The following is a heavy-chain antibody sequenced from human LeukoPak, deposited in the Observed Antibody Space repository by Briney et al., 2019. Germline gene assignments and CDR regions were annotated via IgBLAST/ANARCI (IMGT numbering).Heavy chain of an antibody. J-gene: IGHJ4*02. Sequence: PSETLSLTCTVSGGSISSYYWSWIRQPPGKGLEWIGYIYYSGSTNYNPSLESRVTISVDTSKNQFSLKLSSVTAADTAVYYCAIGREWELPHFDYWGQGTLVTVSS. D-gene: IGHD1-26*01. V-gene: IGHV4-59*01. CDR3: AIGREWELPHFDY. CDR1: GGSISSYY. CDR2: IYYSGST.